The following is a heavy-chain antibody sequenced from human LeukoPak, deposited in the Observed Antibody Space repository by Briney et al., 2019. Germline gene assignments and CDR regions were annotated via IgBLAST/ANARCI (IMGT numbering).Heavy chain of an antibody. CDR3: ARGGGYNHGYGGNWFDP. Sequence: PGGSLRLSCAASGFTFSSYWMHWVRQAPGKGLVWVSRIDSDGSSTNYADSVKGRFTISRDNAKNTLYLQMNSLRAEDTAVYYCARGGGYNHGYGGNWFDPWGQGTLVTVSS. D-gene: IGHD5-18*01. J-gene: IGHJ5*02. CDR1: GFTFSSYW. CDR2: IDSDGSST. V-gene: IGHV3-74*01.